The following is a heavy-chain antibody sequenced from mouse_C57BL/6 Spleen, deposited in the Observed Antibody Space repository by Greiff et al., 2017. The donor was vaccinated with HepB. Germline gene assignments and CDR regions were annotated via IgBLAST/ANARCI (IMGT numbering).Heavy chain of an antibody. J-gene: IGHJ4*01. CDR2: IDPETGGT. D-gene: IGHD1-1*01. CDR1: GYTFTDYE. CDR3: TRWGPNYYGSFYAMDY. V-gene: IGHV1-15*01. Sequence: VKLQQSGAELVRPGASVTLSCKASGYTFTDYEMHWVKQTPVHGLEWIGAIDPETGGTAYNQKFKGKAILTADKSSSTAYMELRSLTSEDSAVYYCTRWGPNYYGSFYAMDYWGQGTSVTVSS.